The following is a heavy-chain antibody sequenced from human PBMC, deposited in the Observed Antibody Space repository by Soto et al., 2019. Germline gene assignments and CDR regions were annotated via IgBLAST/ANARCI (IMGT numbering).Heavy chain of an antibody. CDR1: GFTFSGSA. CDR3: TRPPRRHPPGYCSGGSCYQDGMDV. Sequence: GGSLRLSCAASGFTFSGSAMHWVRQASGKGLEWVGRIRSKANSYATAYAASLKGRFTIARDDSKNTAYLQMNSLKTEDTAVYYCTRPPRRHPPGYCSGGSCYQDGMDVWGQGTTVTVSS. J-gene: IGHJ6*02. D-gene: IGHD2-15*01. CDR2: IRSKANSYAT. V-gene: IGHV3-73*01.